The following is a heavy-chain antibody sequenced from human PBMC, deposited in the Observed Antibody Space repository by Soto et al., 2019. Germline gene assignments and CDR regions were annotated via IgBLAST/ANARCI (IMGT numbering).Heavy chain of an antibody. CDR1: GGTFSSYA. V-gene: IGHV1-69*01. CDR2: IIPIFGTA. CDR3: AANSRRPYYYYGMDV. J-gene: IGHJ6*02. Sequence: QVQLVQSGAEVKKPGSSVKVSCKASGGTFSSYAISWVRQAPGQGLEWMGGIIPIFGTANYAQKFQGRVTISADEFTSTAYMELSSLSSEDTAVYYCAANSRRPYYYYGMDVWGQGTTVTVSS. D-gene: IGHD2-8*01.